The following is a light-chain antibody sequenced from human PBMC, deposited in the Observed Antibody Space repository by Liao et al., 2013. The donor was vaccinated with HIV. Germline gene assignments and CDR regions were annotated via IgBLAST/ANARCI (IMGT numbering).Light chain of an antibody. CDR1: NIGSKS. V-gene: IGLV3-21*04. J-gene: IGLJ2*01. CDR2: YDR. CDR3: QVWDSTSHHVL. Sequence: SYVLTQPPSVSVAPGKTARITCGGNNIGSKSVHWYQQKPGQAPVPVIYYDRDRPSGIPERFSGANSGNTATLTITRVEAGDEADYYCQVWDSTSHHVLFGEGTKLTVL.